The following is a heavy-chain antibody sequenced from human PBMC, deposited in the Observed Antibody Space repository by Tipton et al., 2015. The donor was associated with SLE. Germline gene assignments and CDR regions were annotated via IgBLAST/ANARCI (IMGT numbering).Heavy chain of an antibody. Sequence: TLSLTCTVSGFSISSGYYWGWIRQPPGKGLEWIGTIYHSGTTYYRSSLKSRVTISVDTSKNQFSLNLRSLTAADTAVYYCARVHAAGDYDSSGFSNWGQGTLVTVPS. J-gene: IGHJ4*02. CDR1: GFSISSGYY. D-gene: IGHD3-22*01. V-gene: IGHV4-38-2*02. CDR3: ARVHAAGDYDSSGFSN. CDR2: IYHSGTT.